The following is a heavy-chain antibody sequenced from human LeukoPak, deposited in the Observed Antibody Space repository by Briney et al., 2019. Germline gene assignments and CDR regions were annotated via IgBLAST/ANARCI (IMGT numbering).Heavy chain of an antibody. CDR2: ISGSGGST. CDR3: AKDGENPGYSANAFDI. CDR1: GFTFSSYA. V-gene: IGHV3-23*01. D-gene: IGHD3-9*01. Sequence: GGSLRLSCAASGFTFSSYAMSWVRQAPGKGLEWVSAISGSGGSTYYADSVKGRFTISRDNSKNTLYLQMNSLRAEDTAVYYCAKDGENPGYSANAFDIWGQGTMVTVSS. J-gene: IGHJ3*02.